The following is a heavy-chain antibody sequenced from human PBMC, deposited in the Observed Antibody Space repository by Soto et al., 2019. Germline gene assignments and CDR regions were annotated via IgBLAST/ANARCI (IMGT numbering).Heavy chain of an antibody. CDR1: GYTFTSYC. J-gene: IGHJ6*02. CDR2: ISAYNGNT. V-gene: IGHV1-18*01. Sequence: ASVKVSCEASGYTFTSYCISRVRQAPGQGLEWMGWISAYNGNTNYAQKLQGRVTMTTDTSTSTAYMELRSLRSDDTAVYYWAREPLCVDTAMGCYYYGMDVWGQGTTVT. D-gene: IGHD5-18*01. CDR3: AREPLCVDTAMGCYYYGMDV.